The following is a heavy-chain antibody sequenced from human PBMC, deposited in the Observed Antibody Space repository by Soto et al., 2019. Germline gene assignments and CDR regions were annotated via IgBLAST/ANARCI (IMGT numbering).Heavy chain of an antibody. CDR3: VKDSPYSSSWSRAFDI. CDR1: GFTFDDYA. V-gene: IGHV3-9*01. J-gene: IGHJ3*02. D-gene: IGHD6-13*01. CDR2: ISWNSNTI. Sequence: ESGGGLIQPGRSLRLSCAASGFTFDDYAMHWVRQAPGKGLEWVSGISWNSNTIGYAESVKGRFTISRDNAKNSLFLQMKSLRVEDTALYYCVKDSPYSSSWSRAFDIWGQGTMVSVSS.